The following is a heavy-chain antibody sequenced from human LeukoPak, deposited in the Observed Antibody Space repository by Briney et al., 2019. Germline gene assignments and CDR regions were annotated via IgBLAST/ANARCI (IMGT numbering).Heavy chain of an antibody. V-gene: IGHV3-9*01. CDR3: AKSVYYYYYGMDA. CDR1: GFTFDDYA. Sequence: GGSLRLSCAASGFTFDDYAMHWVRQAPGKGLEWVSGISWNSGSIGYADSVKGRFTISRDNAKNSLYLQMNSLRAEDTALYYCAKSVYYYYYGMDAWGQGTTVTVSS. CDR2: ISWNSGSI. J-gene: IGHJ6*02.